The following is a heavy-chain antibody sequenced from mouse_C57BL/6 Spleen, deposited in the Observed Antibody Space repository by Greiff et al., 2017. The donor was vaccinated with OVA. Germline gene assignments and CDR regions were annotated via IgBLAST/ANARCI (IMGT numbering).Heavy chain of an antibody. V-gene: IGHV2-2*01. Sequence: VKLVESGPGLVQPSQSLSITCTVSGFSLTSYGVHWVRQSPGKGLEWLGVIWSGGSTDYNAAFISRLSISKDNSKSQVFLKMNRLQADDTAIYYCARNHYGPLYYAMDYWGQGTSVTVSS. CDR3: ARNHYGPLYYAMDY. J-gene: IGHJ4*01. CDR1: GFSLTSYG. D-gene: IGHD1-2*01. CDR2: IWSGGST.